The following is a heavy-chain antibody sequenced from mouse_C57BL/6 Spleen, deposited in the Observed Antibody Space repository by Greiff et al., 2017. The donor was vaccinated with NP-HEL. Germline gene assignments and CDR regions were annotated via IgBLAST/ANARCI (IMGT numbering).Heavy chain of an antibody. D-gene: IGHD1-1*01. Sequence: VQLVESGAELVKPGASVKLSCTASGYTFTSYWMQWVKQRPGQGLEWIGEIDPSDSYTNYNQKFKGKATLTVDTSSSTAYMQLSSLTSEDSAVYYCARKASYGSSPDWYFDVWGTGTTVTVSS. V-gene: IGHV1-50*01. CDR2: IDPSDSYT. J-gene: IGHJ1*03. CDR3: ARKASYGSSPDWYFDV. CDR1: GYTFTSYW.